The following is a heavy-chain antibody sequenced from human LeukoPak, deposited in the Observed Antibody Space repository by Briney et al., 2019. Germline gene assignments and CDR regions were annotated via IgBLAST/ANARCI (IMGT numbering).Heavy chain of an antibody. Sequence: NSGRSLRLSCAASGFTFSSYSMNWVRQPPRNWLEWDSSIISSSSYIYYAGSVKGRFTITRDNAKYSLYLQMNSLRAEDTAVYYCARDLWNPAAAGLGYYYYYYYGMDVWGQGTTVTVSS. V-gene: IGHV3-21*01. J-gene: IGHJ6*02. CDR3: ARDLWNPAAAGLGYYYYYYYGMDV. D-gene: IGHD6-13*01. CDR2: IISSSSYI. CDR1: GFTFSSYS.